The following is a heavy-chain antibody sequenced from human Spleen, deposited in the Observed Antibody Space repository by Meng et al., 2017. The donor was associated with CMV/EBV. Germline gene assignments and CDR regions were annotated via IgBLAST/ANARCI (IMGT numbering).Heavy chain of an antibody. D-gene: IGHD3-16*02. CDR2: INYSGST. V-gene: IGHV4-61*01. J-gene: IGHJ4*01. Sequence: SGGSVSSGNYYWSWIRQPPGKGLEWIGYINYSGSTDCNPSLKSRVTISVDKSKNQFSLNLRSVTAADTAIYYCARPSLSFSGSPLGYWGHGTLVTVPQ. CDR3: ARPSLSFSGSPLGY. CDR1: GGSVSSGNYY.